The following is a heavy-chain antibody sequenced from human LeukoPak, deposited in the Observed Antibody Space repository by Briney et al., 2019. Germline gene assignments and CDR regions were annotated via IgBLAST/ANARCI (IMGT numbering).Heavy chain of an antibody. CDR1: GYTFTSYY. D-gene: IGHD3-22*01. CDR3: AKSGDSSGYYDAFDI. Sequence: ASVKVSCKASGYTFTSYYMHWVRQAPGQGLEWMGIINPSGGSTSYAQKSQGRVTMTRDTSTSTVYMELSSLRSEDTAVYYCAKSGDSSGYYDAFDIWGQGTMVTVSS. V-gene: IGHV1-46*01. J-gene: IGHJ3*02. CDR2: INPSGGST.